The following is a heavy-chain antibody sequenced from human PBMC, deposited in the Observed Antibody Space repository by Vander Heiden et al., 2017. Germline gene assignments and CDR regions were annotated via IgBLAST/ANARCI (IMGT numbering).Heavy chain of an antibody. V-gene: IGHV4-4*07. CDR1: GGSISSYY. CDR3: ARDRSGSGSYFAAFDI. CDR2: IYASGST. Sequence: QVQLQESGPGLVKPSETLSLTCTVSGGSISSYYWSWLRPSAEKGLECIGRIYASGSTNYTPSLKSRVTMSVDTSKNQFSLKLNSVTAADTALYYCARDRSGSGSYFAAFDIWGQGTMVTVSS. D-gene: IGHD3-10*01. J-gene: IGHJ3*02.